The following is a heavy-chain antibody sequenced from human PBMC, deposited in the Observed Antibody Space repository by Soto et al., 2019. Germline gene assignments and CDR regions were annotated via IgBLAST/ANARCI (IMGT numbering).Heavy chain of an antibody. CDR1: GYTFTSYG. CDR2: ISAYNGNT. J-gene: IGHJ4*02. CDR3: ARDAATIAAQDDY. D-gene: IGHD6-13*01. V-gene: IGHV1-18*01. Sequence: QVQLVQSGAEVKKPGASVKVSCKASGYTFTSYGISWVRQAPGQGLEWMGWISAYNGNTTYAQKLQGRVTMTRDTSARTAYMELRSLISDDTAVYYCARDAATIAAQDDYWGQGTLVTASS.